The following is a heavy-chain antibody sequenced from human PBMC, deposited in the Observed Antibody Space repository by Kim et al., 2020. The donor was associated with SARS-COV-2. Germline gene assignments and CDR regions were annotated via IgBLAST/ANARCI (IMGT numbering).Heavy chain of an antibody. CDR1: GGSISSSSYY. D-gene: IGHD2-21*01. V-gene: IGHV4-39*01. CDR3: ARTIRGGVVIATPNWFDP. J-gene: IGHJ5*02. Sequence: ETLSLTCTVSGGSISSSSYYWGWIRQPPGKGLEWIGSIYYSGSTYYNPSLKSRVTISVDTSKNQFSLKLSSVTAADTAVYYCARTIRGGVVIATPNWFDPWGQGTLVTVSS. CDR2: IYYSGST.